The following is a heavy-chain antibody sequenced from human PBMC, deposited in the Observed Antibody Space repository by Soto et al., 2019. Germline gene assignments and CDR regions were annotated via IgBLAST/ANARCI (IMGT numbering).Heavy chain of an antibody. V-gene: IGHV3-30*18. CDR2: ISSDGSNQ. CDR1: GFTFSSYG. Sequence: GGSLRLSCAASGFTFSSYGMHWVRQAPGKGLEWVAVISSDGSNQYYGDSVKGRFTISRDNSKNTLYLQMNSLRAEDTAVYYCANSLRLSYYPGHYYYGIDVWGQGTTVTVSS. CDR3: ANSLRLSYYPGHYYYGIDV. D-gene: IGHD1-26*01. J-gene: IGHJ6*02.